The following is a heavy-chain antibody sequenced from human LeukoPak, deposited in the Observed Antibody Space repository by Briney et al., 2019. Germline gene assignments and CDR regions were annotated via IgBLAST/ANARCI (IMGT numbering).Heavy chain of an antibody. V-gene: IGHV3-23*01. CDR1: GFTFSSHG. CDR3: ARRAGAYSHPYDY. D-gene: IGHD4/OR15-4a*01. Sequence: GGSLRLSCAASGFTFSSHGMSWVRQAPGKGLEWVSTISGSGDNTYYADSVKGRFTISRDNSKSTLYLQMNSLRAEDTAVYYCARRAGAYSHPYDYWGQGTLVTVSS. J-gene: IGHJ4*02. CDR2: ISGSGDNT.